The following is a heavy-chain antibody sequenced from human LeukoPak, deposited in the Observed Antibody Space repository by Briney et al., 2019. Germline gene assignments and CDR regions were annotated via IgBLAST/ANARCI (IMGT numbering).Heavy chain of an antibody. CDR1: GYSFTSYW. J-gene: IGHJ4*02. CDR2: IYPGDSDT. D-gene: IGHD3-3*01. CDR3: ARRTIFGVVSAFDY. Sequence: KPGESLKISCQGSGYSFTSYWIGWVRPMPGKGLEWMGIIYPGDSDTRYSPSFQGRVTISADKSISTAYLQWSSLKASDTAMYYCARRTIFGVVSAFDYWGQGTLVTVSS. V-gene: IGHV5-51*03.